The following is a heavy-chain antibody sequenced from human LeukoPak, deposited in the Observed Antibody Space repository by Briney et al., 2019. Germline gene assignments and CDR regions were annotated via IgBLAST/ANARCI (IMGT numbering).Heavy chain of an antibody. Sequence: ASVKVSCKASGYTFTSYWIQSVRQAPRQGLEWMGLINPSDGSTAYAHRFQGRVTMTRDTSTSTVYMDLSSLRSEDTAVYYCAKAPRNSSTMLDYWGQGTLVTVSS. V-gene: IGHV1-46*01. CDR1: GYTFTSYW. D-gene: IGHD6-13*01. CDR2: INPSDGST. CDR3: AKAPRNSSTMLDY. J-gene: IGHJ4*02.